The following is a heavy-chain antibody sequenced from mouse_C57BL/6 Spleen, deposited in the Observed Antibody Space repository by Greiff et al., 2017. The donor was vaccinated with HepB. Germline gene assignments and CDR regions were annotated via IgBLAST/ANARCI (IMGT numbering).Heavy chain of an antibody. CDR2: ISNLAYSI. V-gene: IGHV5-15*01. CDR3: ARDGYDWYFDV. CDR1: GFTFSDYG. J-gene: IGHJ1*03. D-gene: IGHD2-2*01. Sequence: EVKLMESGGGLVQPGGSLKLSCAASGFTFSDYGMAWVRQAPRKGPEWVAFISNLAYSIYYADTVTGRFTISRENAKNTLYLEMSSLRSEDTAMYYCARDGYDWYFDVWGTGTTVTVSS.